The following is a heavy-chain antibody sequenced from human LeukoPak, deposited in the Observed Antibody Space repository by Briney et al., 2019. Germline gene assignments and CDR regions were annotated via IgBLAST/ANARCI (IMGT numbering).Heavy chain of an antibody. J-gene: IGHJ6*02. CDR3: ARQAGSSGYYLHYYYYYGMDV. CDR2: IYTSGST. Sequence: PSETLSLTCTVSGGSISSYYWSWIRQPAGKGLEWIGRIYTSGSTNYNPSLKSRVTMSVDTSKNQFSLKLSSVTAADTAVYYCARQAGSSGYYLHYYYYYGMDVWGQGTTVTVSS. CDR1: GGSISSYY. V-gene: IGHV4-4*07. D-gene: IGHD3-22*01.